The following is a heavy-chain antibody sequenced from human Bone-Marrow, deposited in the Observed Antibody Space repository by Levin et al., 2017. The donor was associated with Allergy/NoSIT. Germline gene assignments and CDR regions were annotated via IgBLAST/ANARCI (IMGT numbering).Heavy chain of an antibody. V-gene: IGHV3-11*01. J-gene: IGHJ4*02. D-gene: IGHD6-19*01. CDR2: ISSDGSTT. Sequence: PGGSLRLSCAAPEFTFSDSYMAWIRQAPGKGLEWVSYISSDGSTTYYADSVKGRFSISRDNARNSLFLQMHSLRAEDTAVYYCATDSSAWAYYFDNWGQGNLVTVSS. CDR1: EFTFSDSY. CDR3: ATDSSAWAYYFDN.